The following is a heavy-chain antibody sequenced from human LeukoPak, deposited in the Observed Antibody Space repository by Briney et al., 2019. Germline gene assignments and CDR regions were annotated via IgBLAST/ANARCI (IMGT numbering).Heavy chain of an antibody. J-gene: IGHJ6*03. CDR1: GGSFSGYY. CDR3: ARDRYCSSTSCLMDYYYYYMDV. D-gene: IGHD2-2*01. V-gene: IGHV4-34*01. CDR2: INHSGST. Sequence: SETLSLTCAVYGGSFSGYYWSWIRQPPGKGLEWIGEINHSGSTNYNPSLKSRVTISVDTSKNQFSLKLSSVTAADTAVYYCARDRYCSSTSCLMDYYYYYMDVWGTGTTVTVSS.